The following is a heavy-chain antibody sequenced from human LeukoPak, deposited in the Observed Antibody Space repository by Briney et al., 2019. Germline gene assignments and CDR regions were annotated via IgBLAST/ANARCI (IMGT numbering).Heavy chain of an antibody. J-gene: IGHJ4*02. CDR2: ISSSSSTI. CDR1: GFTFSSYS. V-gene: IGHV3-48*01. Sequence: PGGSLRLSCAASGFTFSSYSMNWVRQAPGKGLEWVSYISSSSSTIYYADSVKGRFTISRDNAKNSLYLQMNSLRAEDTAVYYCARDTKAAAGRFDYWGQGTPVTVSS. CDR3: ARDTKAAAGRFDY. D-gene: IGHD6-13*01.